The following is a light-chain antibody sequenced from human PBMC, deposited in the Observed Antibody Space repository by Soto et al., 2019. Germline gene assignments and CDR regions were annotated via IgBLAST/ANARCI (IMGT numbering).Light chain of an antibody. CDR1: QSVNSF. CDR3: QQRSNFMYT. CDR2: DAS. Sequence: EIVLTQSPATLSLSPGERVTLSCRASQSVNSFLAWYQQRPGQAPRLLIYDASHRATSVPARFSGSGSGTDVTLTISSLEPEDFAVYYCQQRSNFMYTFGQGTKLELK. V-gene: IGKV3-11*01. J-gene: IGKJ2*01.